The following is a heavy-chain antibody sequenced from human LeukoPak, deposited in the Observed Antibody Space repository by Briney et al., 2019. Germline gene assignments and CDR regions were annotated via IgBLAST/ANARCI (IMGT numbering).Heavy chain of an antibody. CDR3: ARYCSGGSCYAAFDI. CDR2: INPSGGST. CDR1: GYTFTSFY. J-gene: IGHJ3*02. V-gene: IGHV1-46*01. D-gene: IGHD2-15*01. Sequence: ASVKVSCKASGYTFTSFYMHWVRQAPGQGLEWMGIINPSGGSTSYAQKFQGRVTMTRDTSTSTVYMELSSLRSEDTAVYYCARYCSGGSCYAAFDIWGQGTMVTVSS.